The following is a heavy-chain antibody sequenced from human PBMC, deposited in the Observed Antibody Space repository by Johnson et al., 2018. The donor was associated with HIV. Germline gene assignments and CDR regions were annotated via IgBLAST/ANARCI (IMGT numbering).Heavy chain of an antibody. Sequence: EVHLVESGGGLVQPGGSLRLSCAASGFTVSNNYMSWVRQAPGKGLEWVSVLFSGGTTYYADSVRGRFTISRDNSKNTFFLQMNSLRAEDTAVFYCARACRDGYTCDAFDIWGQGTMVTVSS. CDR3: ARACRDGYTCDAFDI. J-gene: IGHJ3*02. CDR2: LFSGGTT. CDR1: GFTVSNNY. D-gene: IGHD5-24*01. V-gene: IGHV3-66*01.